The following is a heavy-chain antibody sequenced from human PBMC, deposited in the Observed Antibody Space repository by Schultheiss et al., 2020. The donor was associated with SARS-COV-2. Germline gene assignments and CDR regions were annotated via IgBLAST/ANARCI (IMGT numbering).Heavy chain of an antibody. Sequence: GGSLRLSCAASGFTFSSYAMNWVRQAPGKGLEWVALISYDGSNKNYADSVKGRFTISRDNSKNTLYLQMNGLRTEETAVYYCARGTYGDGGFDYWGQGTLVTVSS. CDR1: GFTFSSYA. CDR3: ARGTYGDGGFDY. D-gene: IGHD4-17*01. J-gene: IGHJ4*02. CDR2: ISYDGSNK. V-gene: IGHV3-30-3*01.